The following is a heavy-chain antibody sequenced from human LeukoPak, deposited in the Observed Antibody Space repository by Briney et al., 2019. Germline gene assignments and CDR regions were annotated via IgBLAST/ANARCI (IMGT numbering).Heavy chain of an antibody. V-gene: IGHV3-53*01. Sequence: GGSLRLSCAASGFTVSSNYMSWVRQAPGEGLEWVSVIYSGGSTYYADSVKGRFTISRDNSKNTLYLQMNSLRAEDTAVYYCARTYDSSGYYDYWGQGALVTVSS. D-gene: IGHD3-22*01. CDR3: ARTYDSSGYYDY. CDR2: IYSGGST. CDR1: GFTVSSNY. J-gene: IGHJ4*02.